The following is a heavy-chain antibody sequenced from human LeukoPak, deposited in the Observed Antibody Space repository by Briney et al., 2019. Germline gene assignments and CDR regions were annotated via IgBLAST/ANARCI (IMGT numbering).Heavy chain of an antibody. J-gene: IGHJ4*02. D-gene: IGHD2-2*01. V-gene: IGHV3-9*01. Sequence: AAGSLRLSCAASGFTFDDYAMHWVRQAPGKGLEWVSGISWNSGSIDYADPVKGRFTISRDNAKNSLYLQMNSLRAEDTALYYCARSRCSSTSCYDSTAFDYWGQGTLVTVSS. CDR1: GFTFDDYA. CDR3: ARSRCSSTSCYDSTAFDY. CDR2: ISWNSGSI.